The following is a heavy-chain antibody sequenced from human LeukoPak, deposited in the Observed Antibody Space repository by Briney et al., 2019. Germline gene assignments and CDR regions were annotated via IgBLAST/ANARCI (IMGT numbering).Heavy chain of an antibody. V-gene: IGHV4-59*08. D-gene: IGHD6-19*01. CDR1: GGSINSYY. CDR2: IYYSGST. Sequence: SETLSLTCTVSGGSINSYYWSWIRQPPGEGLEWIGYIYYSGSTNYNPSLKSRVTISVDTSKNQFSLKLSSVTAADTAVYYCARHTKNSSGWYYFDYWGQGTLVTVSS. J-gene: IGHJ4*02. CDR3: ARHTKNSSGWYYFDY.